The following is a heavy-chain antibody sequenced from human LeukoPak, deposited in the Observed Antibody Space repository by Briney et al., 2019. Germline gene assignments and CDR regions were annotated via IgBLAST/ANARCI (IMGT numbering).Heavy chain of an antibody. D-gene: IGHD4-17*01. CDR3: IVRGEGYGDDDGNYFDF. V-gene: IGHV3-30*02. CDR2: IRYDGSNK. CDR1: AFTFSSYG. J-gene: IGHJ4*02. Sequence: GGSLRLSCAASAFTFSSYGMHWVRQAPGKGLEWVAFIRYDGSNKYYADSVKGRFTVSRDNSKNTLFLQMNSLKTEDTAVYYCIVRGEGYGDDDGNYFDFWGQGTLVTVSS.